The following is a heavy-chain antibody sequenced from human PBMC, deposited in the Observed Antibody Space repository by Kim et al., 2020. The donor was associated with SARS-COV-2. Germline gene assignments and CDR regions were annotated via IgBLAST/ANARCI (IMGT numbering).Heavy chain of an antibody. J-gene: IGHJ2*01. Sequence: GGSLRLSCAASGFTLNDFYVSWIRQGPGKGLEWISYVSVGSSDTKSVDSVKGRFTISRDNAKNALYLEMSSLRVEDTAMYYCARTYQVGRAYWYFNLWGRGTLVTVSS. CDR1: GFTLNDFY. D-gene: IGHD1-26*01. CDR3: ARTYQVGRAYWYFNL. CDR2: VSVGSSDT. V-gene: IGHV3-11*03.